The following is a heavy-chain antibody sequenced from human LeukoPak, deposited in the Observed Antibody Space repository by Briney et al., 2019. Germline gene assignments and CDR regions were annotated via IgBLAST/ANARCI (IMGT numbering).Heavy chain of an antibody. V-gene: IGHV1-2*06. J-gene: IGHJ4*02. Sequence: ASVKVSCKASGGTFSSYAISWVRQAPGQGLEWMGRINPNSGGTNYAQKFQGRVTMTRDTSISTAYMELSRLRSDDTAVYYCARAPHTHYAIQGRVRGEFDYWGQGTLVTVSS. CDR1: GGTFSSYA. CDR2: INPNSGGT. CDR3: ARAPHTHYAIQGRVRGEFDY. D-gene: IGHD2-2*01.